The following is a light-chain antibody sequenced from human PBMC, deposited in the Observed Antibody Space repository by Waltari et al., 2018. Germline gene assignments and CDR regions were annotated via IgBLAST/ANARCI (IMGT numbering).Light chain of an antibody. CDR2: GAT. V-gene: IGKV1-39*01. Sequence: DIQLTQSPTSLSASVGDRVTITCRASQTVETFLNWYQQRPGKAPKVLIYGATTLQNGVPARFRGSGSGTHFTLTISSLQPDDFATYFCQQSHTMLYTFGPGTKLEIK. CDR3: QQSHTMLYT. J-gene: IGKJ2*01. CDR1: QTVETF.